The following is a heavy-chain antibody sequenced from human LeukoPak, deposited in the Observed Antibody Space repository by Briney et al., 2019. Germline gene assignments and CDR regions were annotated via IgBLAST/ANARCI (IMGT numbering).Heavy chain of an antibody. Sequence: GGSLRLSCAASGFTFSSYWMHWVRQAPGKGLVWVSRINSDGSSTSYADSVKGRFAISRDNAKNTLYLQTNSLRAEDTAVYYCARGHDFWSGYWDYWGQGTLVTVSS. V-gene: IGHV3-74*01. CDR3: ARGHDFWSGYWDY. CDR1: GFTFSSYW. J-gene: IGHJ4*02. D-gene: IGHD3-3*01. CDR2: INSDGSST.